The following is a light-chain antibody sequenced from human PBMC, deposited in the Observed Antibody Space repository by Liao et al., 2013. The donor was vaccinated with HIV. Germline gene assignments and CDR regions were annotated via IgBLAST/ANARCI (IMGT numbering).Light chain of an antibody. J-gene: IGLJ3*02. CDR1: KLGDKY. CDR3: QVWDSSSDHQV. Sequence: SYELTQPTSVSVSPGQTASITCSGDKLGDKYAGWYQQKPGQSPVLVIYQDSKRPSGIPERFSGSNSGNTATLTISRVEAGDEADYYCQVWDSSSDHQVFGGGTKLTVL. V-gene: IGLV3-1*01. CDR2: QDS.